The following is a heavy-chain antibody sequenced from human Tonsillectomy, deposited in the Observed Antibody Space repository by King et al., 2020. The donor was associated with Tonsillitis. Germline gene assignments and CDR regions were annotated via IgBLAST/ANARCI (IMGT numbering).Heavy chain of an antibody. CDR1: GFSFSSYG. J-gene: IGHJ4*02. CDR2: ISFDGSGK. Sequence: VQLVESGGAVVQPGSSLSLSCAAPGFSFSSYGMHWVGRAPAKGLEWVAVISFDGSGKNYADSVKGRFTIFRDGSKNTLFLQMNSLRADDTAVYYCARERLYSSGWGIDHWGQGTLLSVSS. CDR3: ARERLYSSGWGIDH. V-gene: IGHV3-33*05. D-gene: IGHD6-19*01.